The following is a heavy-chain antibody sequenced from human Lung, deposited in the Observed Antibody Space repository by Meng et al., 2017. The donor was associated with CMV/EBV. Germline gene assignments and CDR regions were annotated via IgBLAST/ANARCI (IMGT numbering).Heavy chain of an antibody. Sequence: GESLKISCATSGFSFSDYWMAWVRQTPGKGLEWVADIKRDGSEKYYVDSVKGRFTVSRDNAKNSLPLQMRTVRGEDTAVYYCVATYAHVVLRSFDLWGQGXLVTVSS. CDR2: IKRDGSEK. D-gene: IGHD5-12*01. J-gene: IGHJ4*03. CDR3: VATYAHVVLRSFDL. V-gene: IGHV3-7*01. CDR1: GFSFSDYW.